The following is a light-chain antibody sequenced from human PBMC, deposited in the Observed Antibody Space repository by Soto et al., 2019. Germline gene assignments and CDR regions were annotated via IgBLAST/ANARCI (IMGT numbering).Light chain of an antibody. CDR1: RTLDPY. Sequence: DVRMTQSPSSLSASVGDTVTITCRASRTLDPYLNWFQQKPGEHPRLLIYGASSLQDGVPSRFSGSGSGADFTLTSSGLQAEDGASYYCQQTYSKGSFGGGTKVDIK. J-gene: IGKJ4*02. V-gene: IGKV1-39*01. CDR2: GAS. CDR3: QQTYSKGS.